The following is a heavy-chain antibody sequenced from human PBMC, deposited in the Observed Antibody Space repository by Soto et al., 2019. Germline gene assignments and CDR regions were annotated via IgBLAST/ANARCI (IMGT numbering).Heavy chain of an antibody. CDR2: ISEQGTA. CDR1: GFSVRGKY. V-gene: IGHV3-53*01. CDR3: AKEVWNSDMEGPYFDY. Sequence: GGSLRLSCAASGFSVRGKYMTWVRQAPGQGLEWVSLISEQGTAVHADSVKGRFTISRDISKNTLYLQMNSLRAEDTAVYYCAKEVWNSDMEGPYFDYSGQGKPVTLSS. J-gene: IGHJ4*02. D-gene: IGHD1-7*01.